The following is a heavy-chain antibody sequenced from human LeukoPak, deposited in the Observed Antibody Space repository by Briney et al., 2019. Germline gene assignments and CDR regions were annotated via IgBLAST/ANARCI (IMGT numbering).Heavy chain of an antibody. Sequence: SETLSLTCTVSGGSISTSNYYWGWIRQPPGKGLEWIGNIFYSGSTYYSPSLRSRVTISLDTSRNQFSLKLNSVTAADTAVYYCAKSNGYGLVDIWGRGTMVTVSS. D-gene: IGHD3-10*01. V-gene: IGHV4-39*07. CDR1: GGSISTSNYY. CDR2: IFYSGST. J-gene: IGHJ3*02. CDR3: AKSNGYGLVDI.